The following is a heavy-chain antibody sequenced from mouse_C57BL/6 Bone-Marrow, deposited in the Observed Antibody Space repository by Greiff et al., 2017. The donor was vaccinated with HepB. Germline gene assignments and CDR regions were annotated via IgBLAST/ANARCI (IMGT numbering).Heavy chain of an antibody. D-gene: IGHD2-4*01. V-gene: IGHV1-52*01. CDR3: ARLGPIYYDPLSYWYFDV. Sequence: QVQLKQSGAELVRPGSSVKLSCKASGYTFTSYWMHWVKQRPIQGLEWIGNIDPSDSETHYNQKFKDKATLTVDKSSSTAYMQLSSLTSEDSAVYYCARLGPIYYDPLSYWYFDVWGTGTTVTVSS. CDR1: GYTFTSYW. J-gene: IGHJ1*03. CDR2: IDPSDSET.